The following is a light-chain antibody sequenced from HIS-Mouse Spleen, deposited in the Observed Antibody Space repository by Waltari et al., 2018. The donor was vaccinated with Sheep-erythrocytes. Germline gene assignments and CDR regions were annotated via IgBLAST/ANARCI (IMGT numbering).Light chain of an antibody. CDR1: SPNLGNNY. CDR2: DNN. V-gene: IGLV1-51*01. J-gene: IGLJ1*01. CDR3: GTWDSSLSALFV. Sequence: QSVLTQPPSVSAAPGQKVTLSSPGSSPNLGNNYVSWYQQLPGTAPKLLIYDNNKRPSGIPDRFSGSKSGTSATLGITGLQTGDEADYYCGTWDSSLSALFVFGTGTKVTVL.